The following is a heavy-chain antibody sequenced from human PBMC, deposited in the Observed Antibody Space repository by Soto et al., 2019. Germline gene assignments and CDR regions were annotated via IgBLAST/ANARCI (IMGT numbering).Heavy chain of an antibody. Sequence: EVQLVESGGGLVQPGGSLRLSCAASGFTFNSYWIHWVRQAPGEGLVWVSRINGDGSTTNYADSVKSRFASSRDNAKNTLYLQMNSLRAEDTAVYYCARGGSGAFYLDSWGQGTLVTVSS. D-gene: IGHD3-10*01. CDR1: GFTFNSYW. CDR2: INGDGSTT. CDR3: ARGGSGAFYLDS. V-gene: IGHV3-74*01. J-gene: IGHJ4*02.